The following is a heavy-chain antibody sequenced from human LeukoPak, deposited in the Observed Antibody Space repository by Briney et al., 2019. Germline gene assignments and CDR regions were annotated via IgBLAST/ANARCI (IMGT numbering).Heavy chain of an antibody. CDR1: GFTFSDYA. J-gene: IGHJ4*02. CDR2: ISRSGGTT. Sequence: PGGSLRLSCAVSGFTFSDYAMTWVRQAPGKGLEWVAGISRSGGTTHYADSVKGRFTISRDNSKNTLYMQMDTLRVEDTAVYYCARDRDYYDSSGYHYWGQGTLVTVSS. D-gene: IGHD3-22*01. V-gene: IGHV3-23*01. CDR3: ARDRDYYDSSGYHY.